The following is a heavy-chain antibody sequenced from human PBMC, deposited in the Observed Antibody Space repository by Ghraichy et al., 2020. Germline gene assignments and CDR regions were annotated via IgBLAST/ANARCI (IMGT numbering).Heavy chain of an antibody. D-gene: IGHD1-14*01. CDR2: IFYSGTT. Sequence: SETLSLTCSVSGGSIRRNYWSWIRQPPGKGLEWLGYIFYSGTTNYNPVLKSRVTLSVDTSKNQFSLTVWSVNAADTAVYYCARNRGSSSYDYYGMDVWGQGTTVTVSS. CDR1: GGSIRRNY. V-gene: IGHV4-59*01. CDR3: ARNRGSSSYDYYGMDV. J-gene: IGHJ6*02.